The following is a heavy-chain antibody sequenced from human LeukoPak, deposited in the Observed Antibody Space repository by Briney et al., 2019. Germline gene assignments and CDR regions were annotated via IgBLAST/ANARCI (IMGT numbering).Heavy chain of an antibody. J-gene: IGHJ6*02. CDR3: ARDPFDHGIAVAGHYGMDV. D-gene: IGHD6-19*01. V-gene: IGHV1-18*01. CDR2: ISAYNGNT. Sequence: VASVKVSCKASGYTFTSYGISWVRQAPGQGLEWMGWISAYNGNTNYAQKLQGRVTMTTDTSTSTAYMELRSLRSDDTAVYYCARDPFDHGIAVAGHYGMDVWGQGTTVTVSS. CDR1: GYTFTSYG.